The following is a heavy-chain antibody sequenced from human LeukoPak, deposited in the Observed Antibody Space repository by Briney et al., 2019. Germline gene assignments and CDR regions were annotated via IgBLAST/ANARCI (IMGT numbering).Heavy chain of an antibody. CDR1: GYTFTSYY. V-gene: IGHV1-46*01. D-gene: IGHD6-13*01. Sequence: ASVKVSCKASGYTFTSYYMHWVRQAPGQGLEWMGIINPSGGSTSYAQKFQGRVTMTRDMSTSTVYMELSSLRSEDTAVYYCAASSSSWYNLNYYYYYYMDVWGKGTTVTVSS. CDR3: AASSSSWYNLNYYYYYYMDV. CDR2: INPSGGST. J-gene: IGHJ6*03.